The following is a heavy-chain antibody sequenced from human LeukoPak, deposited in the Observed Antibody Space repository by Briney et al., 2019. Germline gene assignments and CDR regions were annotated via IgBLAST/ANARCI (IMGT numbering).Heavy chain of an antibody. D-gene: IGHD2-15*01. CDR1: GYTFTSYD. Sequence: ASVKVSCKASGYTFTSYDINWVRQATGQGLEWMGWMNPNSGNTGYAQKFQGRVTMTRNTSISTAYMELSSLRSEDTALYYCAREDVVVVAATPSRYYYYGMDVWGQGTTVTVSS. V-gene: IGHV1-8*01. CDR2: MNPNSGNT. J-gene: IGHJ6*02. CDR3: AREDVVVVAATPSRYYYYGMDV.